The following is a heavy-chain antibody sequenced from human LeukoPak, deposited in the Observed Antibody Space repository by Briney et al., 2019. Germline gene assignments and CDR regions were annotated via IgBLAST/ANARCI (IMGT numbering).Heavy chain of an antibody. V-gene: IGHV1-2*02. CDR3: ARGPNSSGWFTGSRGAFDI. D-gene: IGHD6-19*01. CDR2: INHNSGGT. J-gene: IGHJ3*02. CDR1: GYTFTGYY. Sequence: GSVTVSCKASGYTFTGYYMHGVRQAPGQGVEGMGWINHNSGGTNYAQKFQGRVTMTTDTSISTAYMELSRLRSDDTAVYYCARGPNSSGWFTGSRGAFDIWGQGTMVTVSS.